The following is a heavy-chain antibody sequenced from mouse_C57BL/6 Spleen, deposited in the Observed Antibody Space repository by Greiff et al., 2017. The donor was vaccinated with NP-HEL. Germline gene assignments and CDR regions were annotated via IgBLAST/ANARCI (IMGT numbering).Heavy chain of an antibody. CDR3: ARKRGKLGRLDY. V-gene: IGHV1-64*01. D-gene: IGHD4-1*01. CDR1: GYTFTSYW. J-gene: IGHJ2*01. CDR2: IHPNSGST. Sequence: QVQLQQPGAELVKPGASVKLSCKASGYTFTSYWMHWVKQRPGQGLEWIGMIHPNSGSTNYNEKFKSKATLTVDKSSSTAYMQLSSLTSEDSAVYYCARKRGKLGRLDYWGQGTTLTVSS.